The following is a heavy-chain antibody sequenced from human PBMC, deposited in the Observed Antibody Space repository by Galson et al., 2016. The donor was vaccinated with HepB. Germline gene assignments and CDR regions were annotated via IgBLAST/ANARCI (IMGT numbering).Heavy chain of an antibody. D-gene: IGHD3-9*01. V-gene: IGHV5-10-1*01. CDR3: ARAGSVILTGSDNWLAR. CDR2: IDPSDSYT. J-gene: IGHJ5*02. CDR1: GYSFTNYW. Sequence: QSGAEVKKPGESLRISCKGSGYSFTNYWISWVRQIPGKGLEWMGRIDPSDSYTNYSPSFQGHVTFSADKSLSTVYLHWSSLKASDTALYYCARAGSVILTGSDNWLARWGQGRLVTVS.